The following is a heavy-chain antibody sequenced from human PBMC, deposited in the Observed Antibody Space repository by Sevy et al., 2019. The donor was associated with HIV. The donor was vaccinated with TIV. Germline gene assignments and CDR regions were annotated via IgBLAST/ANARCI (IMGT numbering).Heavy chain of an antibody. Sequence: GGSLRLSCAASGFTFSSYGMHWVRQAPGKGLEWVAVISYDGSNKYYADSVKGRFTISSDNSKNTLYLQMNSLRAEDTAVYYCAKGDYDFWSGFYGMDVWGQGTTVTVSS. D-gene: IGHD3-3*01. CDR2: ISYDGSNK. J-gene: IGHJ6*02. CDR3: AKGDYDFWSGFYGMDV. CDR1: GFTFSSYG. V-gene: IGHV3-30*18.